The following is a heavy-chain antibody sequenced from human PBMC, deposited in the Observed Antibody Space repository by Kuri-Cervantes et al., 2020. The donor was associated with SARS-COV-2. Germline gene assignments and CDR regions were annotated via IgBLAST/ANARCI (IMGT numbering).Heavy chain of an antibody. CDR3: AREVWAGDYGFRALAAGYFDY. J-gene: IGHJ4*02. D-gene: IGHD4-17*01. CDR2: IYYSGST. CDR1: SGSISSHY. Sequence: SETLSLTCTVSSGSISSHYWRWIRQPPGKGLEWIGYIYYSGSTNYHPSLKSRVTMSVDTSKNQFALKLSSVTAADTAVYYCAREVWAGDYGFRALAAGYFDYWGQGTLVTDSS. V-gene: IGHV4-59*11.